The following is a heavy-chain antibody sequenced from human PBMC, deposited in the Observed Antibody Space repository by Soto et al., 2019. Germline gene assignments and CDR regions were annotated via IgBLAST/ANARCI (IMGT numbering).Heavy chain of an antibody. Sequence: ASGSLSLTCTVAGGAINIPAYYWSRVSQLPGMGLEWIGYIHHSGATYYNPSLKSRVTISVDTSKNQFSLNLYSVTAADTAVYYCAKLAGYCSGTSCYGHYAMDVWGQGTTVTVSS. CDR1: GGAINIPAYY. CDR2: IHHSGAT. J-gene: IGHJ6*02. D-gene: IGHD2-2*01. V-gene: IGHV4-31*03. CDR3: AKLAGYCSGTSCYGHYAMDV.